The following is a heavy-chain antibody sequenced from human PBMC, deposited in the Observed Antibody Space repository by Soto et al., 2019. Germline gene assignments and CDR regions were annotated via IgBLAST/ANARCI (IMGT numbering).Heavy chain of an antibody. J-gene: IGHJ3*02. CDR1: GGSISSYY. CDR3: ARDDRGGAFDI. CDR2: IYYSGST. Sequence: SETLSLTCTVSGGSISSYYWSWIRQPPGKGLEWIGYIYYSGSTNYNPSLKSRVTISVDTSKNPFSLKLSSVTAAATAVYYCARDDRGGAFDIWGQGTMVTVSS. V-gene: IGHV4-59*01. D-gene: IGHD3-10*01.